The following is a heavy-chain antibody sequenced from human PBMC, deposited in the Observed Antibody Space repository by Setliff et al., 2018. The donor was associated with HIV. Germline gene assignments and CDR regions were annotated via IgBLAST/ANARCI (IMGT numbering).Heavy chain of an antibody. V-gene: IGHV4-39*01. CDR3: ARMDPRLTYNDY. D-gene: IGHD1-1*01. CDR2: FYDGGST. Sequence: ETLSLTCTVSGGSISRSDYYWGWIRQPTGKGLEWIGSFYDGGSTYYNPPLKSRVTISVDTSKNQFSLNLSSLTAADTAVYYCARMDPRLTYNDYWGQGTLVTVSS. CDR1: GGSISRSDYY. J-gene: IGHJ4*02.